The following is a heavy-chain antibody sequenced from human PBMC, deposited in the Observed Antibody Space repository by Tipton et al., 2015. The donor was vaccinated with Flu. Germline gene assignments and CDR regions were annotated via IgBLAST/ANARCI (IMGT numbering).Heavy chain of an antibody. D-gene: IGHD3-10*02. V-gene: IGHV4-59*08. Sequence: GLVKPSETLSLTCTVSGGSINSYYWSWIRQPPGKGLEWIGYLHYSGSTNYNPSLKSRVTISEGTSTNQFSLEVRSVTAADTAVYYCARLSYYDVDLKNFYFDYWGQGAQVTVSS. CDR2: LHYSGST. CDR3: ARLSYYDVDLKNFYFDY. CDR1: GGSINSYY. J-gene: IGHJ4*02.